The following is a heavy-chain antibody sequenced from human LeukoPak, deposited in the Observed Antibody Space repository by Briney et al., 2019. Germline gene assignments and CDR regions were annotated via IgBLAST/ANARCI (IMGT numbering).Heavy chain of an antibody. CDR2: IYSGGST. V-gene: IGHV3-53*01. Sequence: GGSLRLSCAASGFTVSSNYMSWVRQAPGKGLEWVSVIYSGGSTYYADSVMGRFTISRDNSKNTLYLQLNSLRAEDTAVYYCAKAISCTYGVCYTGFYYHGMDVWGPGTTVTVSS. CDR3: AKAISCTYGVCYTGFYYHGMDV. CDR1: GFTVSSNY. D-gene: IGHD2-8*01. J-gene: IGHJ6*02.